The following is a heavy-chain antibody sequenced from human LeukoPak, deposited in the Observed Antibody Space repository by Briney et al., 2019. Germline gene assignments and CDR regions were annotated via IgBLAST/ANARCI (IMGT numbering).Heavy chain of an antibody. CDR3: AKGSGYSGYSFDY. V-gene: IGHV3-33*06. Sequence: GRSLRLSCAASGFTFSSYGTHWVRQAPGKGLEWVAVIWYDGSNKYYADSVKGRFTISRDNPKNTLYLQMNSLRAEDTAVYYCAKGSGYSGYSFDYWGQGTLVTVSS. CDR1: GFTFSSYG. J-gene: IGHJ4*02. D-gene: IGHD5-12*01. CDR2: IWYDGSNK.